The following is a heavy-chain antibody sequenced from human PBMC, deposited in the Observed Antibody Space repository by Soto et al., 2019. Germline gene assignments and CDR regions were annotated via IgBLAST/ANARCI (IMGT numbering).Heavy chain of an antibody. CDR3: AKSLRGVIIDFDY. J-gene: IGHJ4*02. Sequence: PGGSLRLSCAASGFTFSKYAMTWARQAPGKGLEWVSAISYNGGGTYYVDSVKGRFTVSRDNSKNTLYLQMHSLRAEDTAVYYCAKSLRGVIIDFDYWGQGTLVTVSS. CDR2: ISYNGGGT. D-gene: IGHD3-10*01. V-gene: IGHV3-23*01. CDR1: GFTFSKYA.